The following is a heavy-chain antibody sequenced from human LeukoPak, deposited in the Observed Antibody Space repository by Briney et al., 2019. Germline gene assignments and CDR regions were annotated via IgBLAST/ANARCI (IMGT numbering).Heavy chain of an antibody. CDR3: ARDLVTMVDY. V-gene: IGHV3-30*02. D-gene: IGHD5-12*01. CDR2: IRYDGSNK. J-gene: IGHJ4*02. Sequence: GGSLRLSCAASGFTFSSYGMHWVRQAPGKGLEWVAFIRYDGSNKYYADSVKGRFTISRDNSKNSLYLQMNSLRAEDTAVYYCARDLVTMVDYWGQGTLVTVSS. CDR1: GFTFSSYG.